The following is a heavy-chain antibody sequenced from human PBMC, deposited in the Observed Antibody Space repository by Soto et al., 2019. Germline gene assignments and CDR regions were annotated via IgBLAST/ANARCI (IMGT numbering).Heavy chain of an antibody. CDR3: ARDVSDGDYYYGMDV. D-gene: IGHD4-17*01. CDR2: IYYSGST. V-gene: IGHV4-31*03. Sequence: SETLSLTCTVSGGSISSGGYYWSWIRQHPGKGLEWIGYIYYSGSTYYNPSLKSRVTISVDTSKDQFSLKLSSVTAADTAVYYCARDVSDGDYYYGMDVWGQGTTVTVSS. J-gene: IGHJ6*02. CDR1: GGSISSGGYY.